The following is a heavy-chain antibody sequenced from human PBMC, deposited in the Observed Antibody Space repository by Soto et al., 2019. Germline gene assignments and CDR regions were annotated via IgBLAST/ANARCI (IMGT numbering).Heavy chain of an antibody. Sequence: ASVKVSCKASGYTFTAYAMHWVRQAPGQVLEWMGLINPNSGDATYAQKFQGRVTITMDTSIPTAYMELSSLSYDDTAVYYCAREASAVLALDYGGQGTLVPVSS. V-gene: IGHV1-2*02. J-gene: IGHJ4*02. CDR1: GYTFTAYA. CDR3: AREASAVLALDY. D-gene: IGHD6-19*01. CDR2: INPNSGDA.